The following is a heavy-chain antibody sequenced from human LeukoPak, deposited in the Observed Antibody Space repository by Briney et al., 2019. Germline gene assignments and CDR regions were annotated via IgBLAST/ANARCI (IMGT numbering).Heavy chain of an antibody. CDR2: ISWNSGSI. Sequence: GGSLRLSCAASGFTFSSYEMNWVRQAPGKGLEWVSGISWNSGSIGYADSVKGRFTISRDNAKNSLYLQMNSLRAEDMALYYCAKEQNDYGDYKGILDYWGQGTLVTVSS. CDR3: AKEQNDYGDYKGILDY. J-gene: IGHJ4*02. CDR1: GFTFSSYE. D-gene: IGHD4-17*01. V-gene: IGHV3-9*03.